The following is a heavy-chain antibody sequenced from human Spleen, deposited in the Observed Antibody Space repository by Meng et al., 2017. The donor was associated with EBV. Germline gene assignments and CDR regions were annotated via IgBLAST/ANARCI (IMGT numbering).Heavy chain of an antibody. J-gene: IGHJ4*02. CDR3: ARVPGMGDFDY. Sequence: VLCGEAVVGVVQPGGPRRLSCEASGFTFSGYGMFWVRQAPGKGPEWVAILPSDGGNTYYSDSVKGRFTISRDNSKKTLYLQMNSLRAEDSAVYYCARVPGMGDFDYWGQGTLVTVSS. CDR1: GFTFSGYG. D-gene: IGHD5-18*01. V-gene: IGHV3-30*03. CDR2: LPSDGGNT.